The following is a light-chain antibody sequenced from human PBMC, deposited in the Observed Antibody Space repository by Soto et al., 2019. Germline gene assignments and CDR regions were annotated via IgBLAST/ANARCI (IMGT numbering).Light chain of an antibody. CDR1: SSDVGGYNY. J-gene: IGLJ1*01. Sequence: QSALTQPASVSGSPGQSITISCTGTSSDVGGYNYVSWYQHHPGKAPKLIIYDVTNRPSGVSNRFSGSKSGNTASLIISGLQAEDEADYYCSSYTSSSTPYVFGPGTKLTVL. CDR3: SSYTSSSTPYV. V-gene: IGLV2-14*03. CDR2: DVT.